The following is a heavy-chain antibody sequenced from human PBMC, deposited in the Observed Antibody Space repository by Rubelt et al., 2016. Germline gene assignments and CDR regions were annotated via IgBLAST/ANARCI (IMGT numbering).Heavy chain of an antibody. CDR1: GYSFTTYW. CDR3: ARLERFCGPFDP. D-gene: IGHD1-1*01. Sequence: EVQLVQSGPEVKKPGESLQISCKGSGYSFTTYWIGWVRQMPGKGLEWMGIIYPGDSDTRSSRSFQGKVTISADKSISTGYLQWSRLKASDTAMYYCARLERFCGPFDPWGQGSLVTVSS. V-gene: IGHV5-51*01. J-gene: IGHJ5*02. CDR2: IYPGDSDT.